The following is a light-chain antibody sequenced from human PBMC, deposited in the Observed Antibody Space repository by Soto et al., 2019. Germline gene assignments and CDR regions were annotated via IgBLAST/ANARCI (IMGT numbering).Light chain of an antibody. Sequence: VLTHPASVSGSPGQSITISCTGTSGDIGSYNRVSWYQQHPGKAPKLIIYEVTDRPSGVSNRFSGSKSGNTASLTISGLQAEDEAEYYCSSYTNINTRACVFGTGTKVTVL. CDR1: SGDIGSYNR. CDR2: EVT. CDR3: SSYTNINTRACV. J-gene: IGLJ1*01. V-gene: IGLV2-14*01.